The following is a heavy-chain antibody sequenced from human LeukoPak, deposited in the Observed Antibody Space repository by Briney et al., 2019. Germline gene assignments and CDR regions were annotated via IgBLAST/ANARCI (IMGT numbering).Heavy chain of an antibody. CDR2: IKQDGSEK. J-gene: IGHJ6*02. V-gene: IGHV3-7*01. D-gene: IGHD2-2*01. CDR3: ARDIVPAANYGMDV. Sequence: GGSLRLSCAASGFTFRTYWMSWVRQAPGKGLEWVANIKQDGSEKYYVDSVKGRFTISRDNAKNSLYLQMNSLRAEDTAVYYCARDIVPAANYGMDVWGQGTTVTVSS. CDR1: GFTFRTYW.